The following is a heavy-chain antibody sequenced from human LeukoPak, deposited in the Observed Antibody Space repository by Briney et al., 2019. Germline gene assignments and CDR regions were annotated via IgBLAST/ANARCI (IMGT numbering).Heavy chain of an antibody. Sequence: ASVKVSCKTSGYTFTSYYMHWVRQAPGQGLEWMGIINPSGGSTSYAQKFQGRVTMTRNTSISTAYMELSSLRSEDTAVYYCARGYPRWGSKSDYWGQGTLVTVSS. D-gene: IGHD7-27*01. CDR2: INPSGGST. CDR3: ARGYPRWGSKSDY. V-gene: IGHV1-46*01. J-gene: IGHJ4*02. CDR1: GYTFTSYY.